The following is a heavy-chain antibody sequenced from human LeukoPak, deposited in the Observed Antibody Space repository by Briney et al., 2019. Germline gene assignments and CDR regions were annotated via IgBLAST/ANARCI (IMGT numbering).Heavy chain of an antibody. CDR3: AKDSAGDYYGSGGKGFDY. Sequence: PGGSLRLSCAASGFTFSSYGMHWVRQAPGKGLEWVAVISYDGSKKYYADSVKGRFTISRDNSKNTLYLQMNSLRAEDTAVYYCAKDSAGDYYGSGGKGFDYWGQGTLVTVSS. CDR1: GFTFSSYG. J-gene: IGHJ4*02. V-gene: IGHV3-30*18. D-gene: IGHD3-10*01. CDR2: ISYDGSKK.